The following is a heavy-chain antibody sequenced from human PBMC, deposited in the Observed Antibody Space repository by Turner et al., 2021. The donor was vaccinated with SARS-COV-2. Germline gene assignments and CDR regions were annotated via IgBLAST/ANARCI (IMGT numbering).Heavy chain of an antibody. V-gene: IGHV3-21*01. CDR1: GLTLSSHS. Sequence: EVQLVVGGAWRMERGETPILSCASSGLTLSSHSMNWVRQAPGKGLEWVSSSSSSSSYIYYADSVKGRLTISRDKAEISLYLQRNSVRAEDTGVYDCTRDSRPVVVPAARRAGCYYYGMDVWGQGTTVTVSS. J-gene: IGHJ6*02. CDR2: SSSSSSYI. D-gene: IGHD2-2*01. CDR3: TRDSRPVVVPAARRAGCYYYGMDV.